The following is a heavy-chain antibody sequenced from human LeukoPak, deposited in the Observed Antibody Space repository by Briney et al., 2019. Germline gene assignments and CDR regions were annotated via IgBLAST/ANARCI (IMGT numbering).Heavy chain of an antibody. CDR2: IYYSGST. CDR3: ARSLFGWLLLLDY. Sequence: SETLSLTCTVSGGSISSSSYYWGWIRQPPGKGLEWIGSIYYSGSTYYNPSLKSRVTISVDTSKNQFSLKLSSVTAADTAVYYCARSLFGWLLLLDYWGQGTLVTVSS. D-gene: IGHD3-22*01. J-gene: IGHJ4*02. V-gene: IGHV4-39*07. CDR1: GGSISSSSYY.